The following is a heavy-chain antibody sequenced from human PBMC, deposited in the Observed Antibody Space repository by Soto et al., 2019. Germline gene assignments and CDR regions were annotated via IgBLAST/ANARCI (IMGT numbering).Heavy chain of an antibody. CDR1: GFTFNDYY. D-gene: IGHD3-10*01. J-gene: IGHJ1*01. CDR3: VREGNRFQH. CDR2: ISGTSNTI. V-gene: IGHV3-11*01. Sequence: QVRLVESGGGLVKPGGSLRLSCAASGFTFNDYYMSWIRQAPGKGLEWLSYISGTSNTIYYADSVKGRFTISRDNAKNSLYLQMNSLRAEDTAVYYCVREGNRFQHWGQGTLVTVSS.